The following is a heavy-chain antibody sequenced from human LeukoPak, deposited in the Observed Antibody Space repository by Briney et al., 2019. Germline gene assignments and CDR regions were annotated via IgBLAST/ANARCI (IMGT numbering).Heavy chain of an antibody. D-gene: IGHD5-18*01. V-gene: IGHV1-69*13. Sequence: ASVKVSCKASNYTFTSYGISWVRQAPGQGLEWMGGIIPIFGTANYAQKFQGRVTITADESTSTAYMELSSLRSEDTAVYYCARGKSYSYGLLLSFDYWGQGTLVTVSS. CDR1: NYTFTSYG. CDR2: IIPIFGTA. J-gene: IGHJ4*02. CDR3: ARGKSYSYGLLLSFDY.